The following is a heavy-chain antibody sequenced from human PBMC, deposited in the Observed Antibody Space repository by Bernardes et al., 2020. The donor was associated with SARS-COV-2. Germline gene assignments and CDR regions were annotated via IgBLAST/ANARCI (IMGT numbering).Heavy chain of an antibody. V-gene: IGHV3-23*01. J-gene: IGHJ6*02. CDR2: ISGIDDHT. Sequence: GGSLRLSCAASGFSFRIHAMSWVRQAPGKGPLWVSAISGIDDHTFYADSVKGRFTISRDNSKNTVYLQMSSLRAEDTAIYYCAKGPYYFDDSGYGTWAYYGLDVWGQGTTVTVSS. D-gene: IGHD5-12*01. CDR3: AKGPYYFDDSGYGTWAYYGLDV. CDR1: GFSFRIHA.